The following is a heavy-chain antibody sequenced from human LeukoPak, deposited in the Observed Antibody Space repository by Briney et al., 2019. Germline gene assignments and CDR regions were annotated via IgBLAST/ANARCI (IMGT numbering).Heavy chain of an antibody. CDR1: GGSISSSNYY. D-gene: IGHD2-15*01. CDR3: ARDLRSGYCSGGSCYLNYYMDV. Sequence: KTSETLSLTCTVSGGSISSSNYYWGWIRQPPGKGLEWIGSIYYSGSTYDNPSLKSRVTISVDTSKNQFSLKLSSVTAADTAVYYCARDLRSGYCSGGSCYLNYYMDVWGKGTTVTVSS. J-gene: IGHJ6*03. V-gene: IGHV4-39*07. CDR2: IYYSGST.